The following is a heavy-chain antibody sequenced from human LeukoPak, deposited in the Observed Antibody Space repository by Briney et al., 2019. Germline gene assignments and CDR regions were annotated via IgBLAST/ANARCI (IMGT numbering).Heavy chain of an antibody. Sequence: GGSLRLSCAASGFTFSSYWMHWVRQAPGKGLVWVSRITSDGGSATYADSVKGRFTTSRDNAENTLYLQMTSLRADDTAVYYRARDAGTSTPLDYWGQGALVTVSS. J-gene: IGHJ4*02. CDR1: GFTFSSYW. V-gene: IGHV3-74*01. CDR2: ITSDGGSA. CDR3: ARDAGTSTPLDY. D-gene: IGHD2-2*01.